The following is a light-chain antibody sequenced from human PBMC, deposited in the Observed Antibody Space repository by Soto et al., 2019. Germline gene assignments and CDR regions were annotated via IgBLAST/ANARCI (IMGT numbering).Light chain of an antibody. CDR2: DAS. Sequence: DIQMTQSPSTLSASVGDRVTITCRASQSISSWLAWYQQKPGKAPKLLIYDASSLESGVPSRFSGSGSGTEFTPTNRRLQPDDFATYSCQQYNSYWTFGQGTKVEIK. CDR1: QSISSW. J-gene: IGKJ1*01. V-gene: IGKV1-5*01. CDR3: QQYNSYWT.